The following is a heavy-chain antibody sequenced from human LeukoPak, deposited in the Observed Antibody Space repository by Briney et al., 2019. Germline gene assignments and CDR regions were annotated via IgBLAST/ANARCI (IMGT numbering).Heavy chain of an antibody. CDR3: ARHRRNRGYQLPSSNFDY. D-gene: IGHD2-2*01. Sequence: SETLSLTFAVYGGSFSGYYWSWIRQPPGKGLEWIGEINHSGSTNYNPSLKSRVTISVDTSKNQFSLKLSSVTAADTAVYYCARHRRNRGYQLPSSNFDYWGQGTLVTVSS. V-gene: IGHV4-34*01. CDR2: INHSGST. CDR1: GGSFSGYY. J-gene: IGHJ4*02.